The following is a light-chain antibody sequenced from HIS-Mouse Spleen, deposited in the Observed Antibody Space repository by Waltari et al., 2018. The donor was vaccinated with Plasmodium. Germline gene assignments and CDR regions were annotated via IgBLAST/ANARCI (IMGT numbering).Light chain of an antibody. Sequence: ELVLTQSPGTLSLSSGVRATLSCRASQSVSSSYLAWYQQKPGQAPRLLIYGASSRATGIPDRFSGSGSGTDFTLTISRLEPEDFAVYYCQQYGSSPYTFGQGTKLEIK. CDR3: QQYGSSPYT. CDR1: QSVSSSY. J-gene: IGKJ2*01. V-gene: IGKV3-20*01. CDR2: GAS.